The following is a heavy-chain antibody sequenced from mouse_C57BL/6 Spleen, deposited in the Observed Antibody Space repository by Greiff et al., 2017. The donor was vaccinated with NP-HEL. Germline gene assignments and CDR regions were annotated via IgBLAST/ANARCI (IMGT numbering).Heavy chain of an antibody. V-gene: IGHV5-4*03. CDR2: ISDGGSYT. D-gene: IGHD1-1*01. CDR1: GFTFSSYA. J-gene: IGHJ2*01. Sequence: EVNVVESGGGLVKPGGSLKLSCAASGFTFSSYAMSWVRQTPEKRLEWVATISDGGSYTYYPDNVKGRFTISRDNAKNNLYLQMSHLKSEDTAMYYCARAIMYYGSSPYYFDYWGQGTTLTVSS. CDR3: ARAIMYYGSSPYYFDY.